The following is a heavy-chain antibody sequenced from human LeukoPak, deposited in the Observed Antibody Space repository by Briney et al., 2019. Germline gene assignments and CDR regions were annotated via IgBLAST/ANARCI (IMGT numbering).Heavy chain of an antibody. CDR2: IKQDGSEK. Sequence: QPGGSLRLSCAASGFTFSSYWMSWVRQAPGKGLEWVANIKQDGSEKYYVDSVKGRFTISRDNAKNSLYLQMNSLRAEDTAVYYCARERRGIAAAGRNDYWRQGTLVTVSS. J-gene: IGHJ4*02. D-gene: IGHD6-13*01. V-gene: IGHV3-7*01. CDR3: ARERRGIAAAGRNDY. CDR1: GFTFSSYW.